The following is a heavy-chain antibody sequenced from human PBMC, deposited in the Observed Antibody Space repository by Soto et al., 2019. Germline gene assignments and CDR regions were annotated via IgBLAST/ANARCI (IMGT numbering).Heavy chain of an antibody. D-gene: IGHD4-17*01. CDR3: AKGDDYGGNYYYYGMDV. CDR2: ISGSGGST. V-gene: IGHV3-23*01. CDR1: GFTFSSYA. Sequence: GGSLRLSCAASGFTFSSYAMSWVRQAPGKGLEWVSAISGSGGSTYYADSVKGRFTISRDNSKNTLYLQMNSLRAEDTAVYYWAKGDDYGGNYYYYGMDVWGQGTTVTVSS. J-gene: IGHJ6*02.